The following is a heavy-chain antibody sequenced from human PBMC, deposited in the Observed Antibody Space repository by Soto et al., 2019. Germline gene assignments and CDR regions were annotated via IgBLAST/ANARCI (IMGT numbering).Heavy chain of an antibody. V-gene: IGHV3-7*01. J-gene: IGHJ4*02. CDR1: GFTFSSYW. CDR3: ARDRWQLDY. Sequence: EVQLVESGGGLVQPGGSLRLSCVASGFTFSSYWMSWVRQAPGKGLEWVANIKQDGSEKYYVDSVKGRFTISRDNAKNSLYLQMNSLRAEDTAVYYCARDRWQLDYWGQGTLVTVSS. CDR2: IKQDGSEK. D-gene: IGHD3-16*02.